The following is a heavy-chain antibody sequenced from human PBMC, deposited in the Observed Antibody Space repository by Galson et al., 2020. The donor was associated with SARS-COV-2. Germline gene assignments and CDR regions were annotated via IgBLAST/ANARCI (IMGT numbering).Heavy chain of an antibody. Sequence: ASVKVYCKASGYTFTSYQMHWVRQAPGQGLEWMGIIYPSGGGTTYTQKFQGRVTMTRDTSTSTVYMELSSLRSEDTAMYYCARRLDMGFDFWGQGTLVTVTS. CDR3: ARRLDMGFDF. V-gene: IGHV1-46*01. CDR2: IYPSGGGT. J-gene: IGHJ4*02. D-gene: IGHD3-16*01. CDR1: GYTFTSYQ.